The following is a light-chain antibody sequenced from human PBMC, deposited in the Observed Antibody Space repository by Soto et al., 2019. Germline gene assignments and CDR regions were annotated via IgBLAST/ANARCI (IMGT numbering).Light chain of an antibody. CDR2: DVS. J-gene: IGLJ3*02. CDR3: CSYAGSYTHWV. V-gene: IGLV2-11*01. Sequence: QSALTQPRSVSGSPGQSVTISCTGTSSDVGGYNYVSWYQHHPGKAPKFLIYDVSKRPSGVPDRFSGSKSGNTASLTISGLQAEDEADYYCCSYAGSYTHWVFGGGTKVTV. CDR1: SSDVGGYNY.